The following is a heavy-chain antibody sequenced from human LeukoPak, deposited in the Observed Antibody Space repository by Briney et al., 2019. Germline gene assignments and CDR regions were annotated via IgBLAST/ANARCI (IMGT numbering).Heavy chain of an antibody. CDR3: ARDKTVVTPWFDP. Sequence: ASVKVSCKASGYTFTSYYMHWVRQAPGQGLEWMGIINPSGGSTSYAQRFQGRVTMTRDMSTSTVYMELSSLRSEDTAVYYCARDKTVVTPWFDPWGQGTLVTVSS. V-gene: IGHV1-46*01. CDR2: INPSGGST. J-gene: IGHJ5*02. D-gene: IGHD4-23*01. CDR1: GYTFTSYY.